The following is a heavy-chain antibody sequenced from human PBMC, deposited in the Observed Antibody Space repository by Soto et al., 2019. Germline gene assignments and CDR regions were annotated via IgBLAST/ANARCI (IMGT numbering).Heavy chain of an antibody. CDR1: GYSFTDYY. CDR3: ARVGPTGWFDP. Sequence: QVHLVQSGAEVKKPGASVKVSCKASGYSFTDYYMHWVRQAPGQGLEWMGWINTKTGGTNYAQRVQGRVTMTGDTSINTAYMELSRLRSDDTAVYYCARVGPTGWFDPWGQGTVVTVSP. CDR2: INTKTGGT. V-gene: IGHV1-2*02. J-gene: IGHJ5*02.